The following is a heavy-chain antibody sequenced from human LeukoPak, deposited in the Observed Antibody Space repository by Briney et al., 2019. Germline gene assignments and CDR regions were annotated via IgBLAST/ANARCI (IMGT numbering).Heavy chain of an antibody. V-gene: IGHV3-23*01. D-gene: IGHD3-10*01. CDR2: ISGSGCST. Sequence: PGGSLRLSCAASGFTFSSYAMRWVRQAPGKGLEWVSVISGSGCSTYYADSVKGRFTISRDNSKNTLYLQMNSLRAEDTAVYYCAKGEWFGEPWDYWGQGTLVTASS. CDR1: GFTFSSYA. CDR3: AKGEWFGEPWDY. J-gene: IGHJ4*02.